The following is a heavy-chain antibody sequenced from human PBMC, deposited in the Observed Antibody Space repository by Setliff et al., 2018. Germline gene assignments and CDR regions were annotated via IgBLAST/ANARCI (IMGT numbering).Heavy chain of an antibody. CDR3: ARDKGYDSSGYYFYCYYYMDV. D-gene: IGHD3-22*01. CDR2: INPGNGNT. CDR1: GYTFTDYA. Sequence: VKVSCKASGYTFTDYAMHWVRQAPGQRLEWMGWINPGNGNTKYSQKFQGRVTITRDTSASTAYMELSSLRSEDTAVYYCARDKGYDSSGYYFYCYYYMDVWGKGTTVTVS. J-gene: IGHJ6*03. V-gene: IGHV1-3*01.